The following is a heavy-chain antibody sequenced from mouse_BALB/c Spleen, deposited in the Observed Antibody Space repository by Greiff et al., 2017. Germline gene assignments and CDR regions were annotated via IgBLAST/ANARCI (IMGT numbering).Heavy chain of an antibody. D-gene: IGHD2-2*01. Sequence: EVQLQESGPELVKPGASVKMSCKASGYTFTSYVMHWVKQKPGQGLEWIGYINPYNDGTKYNEKFKGKATLTSDKSSSTAYMELSSLTSEDSAVYYCAREWVRQEVYFDYWGQGTTLTVSS. V-gene: IGHV1-14*01. CDR1: GYTFTSYV. CDR2: INPYNDGT. J-gene: IGHJ2*01. CDR3: AREWVRQEVYFDY.